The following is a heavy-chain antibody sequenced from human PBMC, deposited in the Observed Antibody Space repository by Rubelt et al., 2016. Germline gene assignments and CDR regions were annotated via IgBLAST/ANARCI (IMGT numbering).Heavy chain of an antibody. CDR2: ISYDGSNK. V-gene: IGHV3-30*04. CDR3: ARAAARRCDY. Sequence: LVKSGGGVVQPGRSLRLSCAASGFTFSSYAMHWVRQAPGKGLEWVAVISYDGSNKYYADSVKGRFTISRDNSKNTLYLQMNSLRAEDTAVYYCARAAARRCDYWGQGTLVTVSS. CDR1: GFTFSSYA. D-gene: IGHD6-6*01. J-gene: IGHJ4*02.